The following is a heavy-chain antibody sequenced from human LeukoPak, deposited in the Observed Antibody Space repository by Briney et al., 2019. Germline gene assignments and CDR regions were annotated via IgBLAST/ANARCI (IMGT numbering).Heavy chain of an antibody. CDR2: ISWNSGSI. Sequence: GGSLRLSCAASGFTFDDYAMHWVRQAPGKGLEWVSGISWNSGSIGYADSVKCRFTISRDNAKNSLYLQMNSLRAEDTALYYCAKATSSGSYYDVGFYYFDYWGQGTLVTVSS. CDR3: AKATSSGSYYDVGFYYFDY. D-gene: IGHD3-10*01. V-gene: IGHV3-9*01. J-gene: IGHJ4*02. CDR1: GFTFDDYA.